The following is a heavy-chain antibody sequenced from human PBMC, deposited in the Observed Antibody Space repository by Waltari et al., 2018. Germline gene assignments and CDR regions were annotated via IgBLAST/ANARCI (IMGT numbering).Heavy chain of an antibody. CDR1: GFTFSSSW. CDR2: IKQDGSEK. J-gene: IGHJ4*02. D-gene: IGHD3-10*01. CDR3: TRGGSMVRGGSIY. V-gene: IGHV3-7*01. Sequence: EVQLGESGGGLVQPGGSLRLSCAASGFTFSSSWMNWVRQAPGKGLEWGATIKQDGSEKDYVDSVNGRFTISRDNAKNSLFLQMSSLRAEDTAVYYCTRGGSMVRGGSIYWGQGTLVTVSS.